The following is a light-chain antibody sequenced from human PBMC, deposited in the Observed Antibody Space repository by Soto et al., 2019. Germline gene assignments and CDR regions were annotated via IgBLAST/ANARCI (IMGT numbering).Light chain of an antibody. V-gene: IGKV3-20*01. CDR1: QSVTNRY. J-gene: IGKJ2*01. Sequence: ENVLTQSPGILSLSPGERATLSCRATQSVTNRYFAWYQQKPGQAPRLLIYGISSRATAIPDRFSGSGSGTDFTLTISRLEPEDFVVYYCQQYSNLPHTFGQGTKVEIK. CDR3: QQYSNLPHT. CDR2: GIS.